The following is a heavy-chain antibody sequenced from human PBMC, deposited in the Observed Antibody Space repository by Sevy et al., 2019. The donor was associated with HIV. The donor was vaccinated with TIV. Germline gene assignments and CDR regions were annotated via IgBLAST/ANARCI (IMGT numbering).Heavy chain of an antibody. V-gene: IGHV1-46*01. D-gene: IGHD5-18*01. CDR2: INPSGGST. CDR1: GYTFTSHS. J-gene: IGHJ4*02. CDR3: ARGIFSYGYWREFDY. Sequence: ASVKVSCKASGYTFTSHSIHWVRQAPGQGLEWIGIINPSGGSTSYAQKFQGRVTMTRDTSTSTVYMDLSSLRSEDTAVYYCARGIFSYGYWREFDYWGQGNLVTVSS.